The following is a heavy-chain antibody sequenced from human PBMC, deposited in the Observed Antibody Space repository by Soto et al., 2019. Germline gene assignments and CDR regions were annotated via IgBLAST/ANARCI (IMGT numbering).Heavy chain of an antibody. D-gene: IGHD6-6*01. CDR2: VFHTGNT. CDR1: VYSISSFY. CDR3: SRSTYTGSSAYFDH. V-gene: IGHV4-59*01. Sequence: TLSLTCWVSVYSISSFYWTWIRQSPGRGLEWIGYVFHTGNTNYNPSLKSRVTITVDTAKNRFSLKLGSVTAADTAVYYCSRSTYTGSSAYFDHWGPGVLVTDSS. J-gene: IGHJ4*02.